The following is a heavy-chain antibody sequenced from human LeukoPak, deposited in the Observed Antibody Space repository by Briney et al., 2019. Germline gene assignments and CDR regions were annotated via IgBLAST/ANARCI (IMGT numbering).Heavy chain of an antibody. CDR2: IYSGGST. D-gene: IGHD3-10*01. V-gene: IGHV3-66*01. CDR3: AVIGTHGSGSYSDY. J-gene: IGHJ4*02. Sequence: GGSLRLSCAASGFTVSSNYMSWVRQAPGKGLEWVSVIYSGGSTYYADSVKGRFTISRDNSKNTLYLQMNSLRAEDTAVYYCAVIGTHGSGSYSDYWGQGTLVTVSS. CDR1: GFTVSSNY.